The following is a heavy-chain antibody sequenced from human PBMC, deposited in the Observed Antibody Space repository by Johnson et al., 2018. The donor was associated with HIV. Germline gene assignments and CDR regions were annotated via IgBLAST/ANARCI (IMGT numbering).Heavy chain of an antibody. D-gene: IGHD1-26*01. Sequence: DVQLVESGGGLVQPGGSLRLSCAASGFTFSSNYMSWVRQAPGKGLEWVSVIYSGGRTYYADSVKGRFTISRDNSRNTVYLQMSGLRSEDTAIYYCAREGSGSYQIWGQGTMVTVSS. CDR1: GFTFSSNY. CDR2: IYSGGRT. CDR3: AREGSGSYQI. V-gene: IGHV3-66*02. J-gene: IGHJ3*02.